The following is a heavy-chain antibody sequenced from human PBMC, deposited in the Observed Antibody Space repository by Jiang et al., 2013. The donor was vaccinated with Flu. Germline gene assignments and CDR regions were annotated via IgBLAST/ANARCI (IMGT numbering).Heavy chain of an antibody. CDR2: IYYSGSA. Sequence: LLKPSETLSLTCTVSGDTISNNGLYWGWIRQLPGKGLEWIGNIYYSGSAYYNPSFKSRVTISVDTSKNQFSLKLTSVIAADTAVYYCARQRGLAVAGTRIDDWGQGTLVTVSS. CDR1: GDTISNNGLY. CDR3: ARQRGLAVAGTRIDD. V-gene: IGHV4-39*01. D-gene: IGHD6-19*01. J-gene: IGHJ4*02.